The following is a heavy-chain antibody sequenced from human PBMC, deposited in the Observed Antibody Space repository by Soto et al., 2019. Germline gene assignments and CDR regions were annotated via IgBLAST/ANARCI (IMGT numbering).Heavy chain of an antibody. Sequence: ISGSGGSTYYADSVKGRFTISRDNSKNTLYLQMNSLRAEDTAVYYCAKGMRYYYGSGSYEGDYYYYGMDVWSQGTTVTVSS. J-gene: IGHJ6*02. CDR3: AKGMRYYYGSGSYEGDYYYYGMDV. CDR2: ISGSGGST. V-gene: IGHV3-23*01. D-gene: IGHD3-10*01.